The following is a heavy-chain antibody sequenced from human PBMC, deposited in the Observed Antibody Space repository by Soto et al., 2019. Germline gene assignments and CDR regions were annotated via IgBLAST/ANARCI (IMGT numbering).Heavy chain of an antibody. CDR2: MNPNSGNT. CDR3: ARNRAKPIDYYDSSGYRKPYGMDV. D-gene: IGHD3-22*01. V-gene: IGHV1-8*01. J-gene: IGHJ6*02. CDR1: GYTFTSYD. Sequence: ASVKVSCKASGYTFTSYDINWVRQATGQGLEWMGWMNPNSGNTGYAQKFQGRVTMTRNTSISTAYMELSSLRSEDTAVYYCARNRAKPIDYYDSSGYRKPYGMDVWGQGTTVTVSS.